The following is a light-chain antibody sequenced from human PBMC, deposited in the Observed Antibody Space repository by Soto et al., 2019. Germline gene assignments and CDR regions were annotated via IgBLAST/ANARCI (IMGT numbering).Light chain of an antibody. V-gene: IGKV2-30*01. CDR2: KVS. CDR1: QSLVYSDENID. CDR3: MQGTHWPVT. Sequence: DVVMTQSPLSLPVTLGQPASISCRSSQSLVYSDENIDLSWFQQRPGQSPRRLIYKVSNRDSGVPDKFSGSGSGTDFTLKISRVEAEDVAVYYCMQGTHWPVTFGGGTKVEI. J-gene: IGKJ4*01.